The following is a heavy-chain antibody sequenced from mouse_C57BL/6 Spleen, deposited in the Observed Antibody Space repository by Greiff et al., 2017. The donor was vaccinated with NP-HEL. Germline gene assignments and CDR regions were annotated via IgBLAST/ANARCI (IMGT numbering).Heavy chain of an antibody. Sequence: VQLQQSGAELVKPGASVKLSCKASGYTFTEYTIHWVKQRSGQGLEWIGWFYPGSGSIKYNEKFKDKATLTADKSSSTVYMELSRLTSEDSGVDCCARHGRYYYGSSYYFDYWGQGTTLTVSS. CDR1: GYTFTEYT. D-gene: IGHD1-1*01. J-gene: IGHJ2*01. V-gene: IGHV1-62-2*01. CDR2: FYPGSGSI. CDR3: ARHGRYYYGSSYYFDY.